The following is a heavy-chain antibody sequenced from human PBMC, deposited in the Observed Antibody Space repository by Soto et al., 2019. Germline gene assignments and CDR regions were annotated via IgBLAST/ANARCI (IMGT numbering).Heavy chain of an antibody. CDR3: AAEMREGGLVYRTPGSWGSVYQPSLSHFCRTVFTPYVYPTDSFTYYFDN. D-gene: IGHD2-2*02. Sequence: ASVKVSCKASGYTFTSYGISWVRQAPGQGLEWMGWISAYNGNTNYAQKLQGRVTMTKDTSTSTAYMELSSLRSEDTAVYYCAAEMREGGLVYRTPGSWGSVYQPSLSHFCRTVFTPYVYPTDSFTYYFDNWGRG. CDR2: ISAYNGNT. J-gene: IGHJ4*02. V-gene: IGHV1-18*01. CDR1: GYTFTSYG.